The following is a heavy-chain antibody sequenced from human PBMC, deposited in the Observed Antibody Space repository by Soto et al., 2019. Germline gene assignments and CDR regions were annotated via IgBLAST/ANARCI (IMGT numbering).Heavy chain of an antibody. J-gene: IGHJ6*01. Sequence: QVQLQESGPGLVKPSETLSLTCTVSGGFLSSGAYYWSWIRQPPGKGLEYIGYISYSGSTNYNSPLKSPSTLSGDKSKGEFSLELTSVAPADTAIYFWSRRVQSGAYYGLGGWGQRDKVNVSS. CDR3: SRRVQSGAYYGLGG. CDR1: GGFLSSGAYY. D-gene: IGHD3-10*01. V-gene: IGHV4-61*08. CDR2: ISYSGST.